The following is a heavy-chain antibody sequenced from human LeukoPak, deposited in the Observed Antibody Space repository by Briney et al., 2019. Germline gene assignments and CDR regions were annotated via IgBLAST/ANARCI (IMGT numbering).Heavy chain of an antibody. CDR1: GFTFSSYW. D-gene: IGHD6-19*01. CDR2: IRQDGNEQ. CDR3: ARAPYSGGWYLMY. Sequence: PGGSLRLSCAASGFTFSSYWMTWVRQAPGKGLEWVANIRQDGNEQYYMDSVKGRFTTSRDNAKNSLFLQMNSLRAEDTAVYYCARAPYSGGWYLMYWGQGTLVTVSS. V-gene: IGHV3-7*01. J-gene: IGHJ4*02.